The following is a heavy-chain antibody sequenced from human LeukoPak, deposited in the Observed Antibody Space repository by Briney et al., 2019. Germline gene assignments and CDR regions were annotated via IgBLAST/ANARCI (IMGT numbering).Heavy chain of an antibody. D-gene: IGHD3-22*01. Sequence: GALRLSCAASGFTFSSYAMSWVRQAPGKGLEWVSAISGSGGSTYYADSVKGRFTISRDNSKNTLYLQMNSLRAEDTAVYYCAKVFRSGYYWLFDYWGQGTLVTVSS. CDR1: GFTFSSYA. CDR2: ISGSGGST. V-gene: IGHV3-23*01. J-gene: IGHJ4*02. CDR3: AKVFRSGYYWLFDY.